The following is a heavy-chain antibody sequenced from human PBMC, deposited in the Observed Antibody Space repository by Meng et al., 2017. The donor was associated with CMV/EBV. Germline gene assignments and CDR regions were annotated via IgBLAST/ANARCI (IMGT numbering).Heavy chain of an antibody. CDR2: ISTYNGNT. V-gene: IGHV1-18*01. J-gene: IGHJ4*02. CDR3: ARRCGGDCSGFFDY. CDR1: GYTVTSYS. Sequence: NASGYTVTSYSICWVRQGPGQGLEWMGCISTYNGNTNNAQKLQGRVTMTTDTSTSTAYMELRSLVSDDTAVYYCARRCGGDCSGFFDYWGQGTLVTVSS. D-gene: IGHD2-21*01.